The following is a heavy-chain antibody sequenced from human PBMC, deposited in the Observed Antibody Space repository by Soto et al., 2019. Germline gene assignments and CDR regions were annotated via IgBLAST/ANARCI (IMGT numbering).Heavy chain of an antibody. D-gene: IGHD6-19*01. CDR1: GYSFTSYW. J-gene: IGHJ3*02. V-gene: IGHV5-51*01. Sequence: EVQLVQSGAEVKKPGESLKISCKGSGYSFTSYWIGWVRQMPGKGLEWMGIIYPGDSDTTYSPSFQGQVTISADKSIGAASLPWSGLQASYTALYFCAGARYLSSWCHAFDIWGQGTIVTVSS. CDR3: AGARYLSSWCHAFDI. CDR2: IYPGDSDT.